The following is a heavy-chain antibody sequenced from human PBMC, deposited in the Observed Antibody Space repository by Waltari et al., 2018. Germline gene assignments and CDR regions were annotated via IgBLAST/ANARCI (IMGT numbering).Heavy chain of an antibody. J-gene: IGHJ4*02. CDR3: AKAERYYDHYFDY. Sequence: QVQLVESGGGGVQPGRSPRLSCAAVGFTFSRYGRHWARPAPGTGLEWVAVISYDGSNKYYADSVKGRFTISRDNSKNTLYLQMNSLRAEDTAVYYCAKAERYYDHYFDYWGQGTLVTVSS. CDR1: GFTFSRYG. CDR2: ISYDGSNK. V-gene: IGHV3-30*18. D-gene: IGHD3-3*01.